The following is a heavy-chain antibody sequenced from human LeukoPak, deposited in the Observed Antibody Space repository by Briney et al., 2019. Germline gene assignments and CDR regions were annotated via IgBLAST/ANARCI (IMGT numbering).Heavy chain of an antibody. D-gene: IGHD3-16*01. J-gene: IGHJ4*02. Sequence: GGSLRLSCAASGFTFSNVWMSWVRQVPGKGLEWVGRIISISGGGTSDYPAPVKGRFTISRDGSKNTVYLQMNSLKTEDTAVYYCTTHRGEWVLDSWGQGTLVTVSS. CDR1: GFTFSNVW. CDR3: TTHRGEWVLDS. V-gene: IGHV3-15*01. CDR2: IISISGGGTS.